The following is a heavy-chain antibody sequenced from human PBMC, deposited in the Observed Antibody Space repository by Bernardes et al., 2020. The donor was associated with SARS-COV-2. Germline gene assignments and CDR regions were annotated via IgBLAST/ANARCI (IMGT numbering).Heavy chain of an antibody. CDR2: IYYSGST. CDR3: ARGTAYYYDSSGYYYVVDAFDI. J-gene: IGHJ3*02. V-gene: IGHV4-31*03. D-gene: IGHD3-22*01. Sequence: SETLSLTCTVSGGSISSGGYYWSWIRQHPGKGLEWIGYIYYSGSTYYNPSLKSRVTISVDTSKNQFSLKLSSVTAADTAVYYCARGTAYYYDSSGYYYVVDAFDIWGQGTMVTVSS. CDR1: GGSISSGGYY.